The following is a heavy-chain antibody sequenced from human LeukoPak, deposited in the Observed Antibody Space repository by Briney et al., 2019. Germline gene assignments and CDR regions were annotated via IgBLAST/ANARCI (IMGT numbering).Heavy chain of an antibody. CDR1: GFTFSSYT. CDR2: ISSSSSYI. CDR3: ARDGKDSMIVVVTAEYFQH. Sequence: PGGSLRLSCAASGFTFSSYTMNWVRQAPGKGLEWVSSISSSSSYIYYADSVKGRFTISRDNAKNSLYLRMDSLRAEDTAVYYCARDGKDSMIVVVTAEYFQHWGQGTLVTVSS. V-gene: IGHV3-21*01. D-gene: IGHD3-22*01. J-gene: IGHJ1*01.